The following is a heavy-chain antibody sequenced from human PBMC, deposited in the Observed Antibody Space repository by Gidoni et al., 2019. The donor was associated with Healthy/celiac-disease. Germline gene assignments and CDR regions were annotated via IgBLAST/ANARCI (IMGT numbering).Heavy chain of an antibody. V-gene: IGHV3-23*01. J-gene: IGHJ4*02. D-gene: IGHD6-13*01. Sequence: EVQLLESGGGLVQPGGSLRLSCAASGFPFSSYAMSWVRQAPGKGLGWVSAISGSGGSTYYADSVKGRFTISRDNSKNTLYLQMNSLRAEDTAVYYCAPLPIAAAGNLFDYWGQGTLVTVSS. CDR3: APLPIAAAGNLFDY. CDR1: GFPFSSYA. CDR2: ISGSGGST.